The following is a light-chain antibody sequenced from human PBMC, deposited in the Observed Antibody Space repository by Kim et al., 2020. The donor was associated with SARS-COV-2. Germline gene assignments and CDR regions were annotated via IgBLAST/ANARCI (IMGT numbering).Light chain of an antibody. CDR1: GSNIGACYD. J-gene: IGLJ1*01. CDR2: VNS. V-gene: IGLV1-40*01. CDR3: QSYDSSLSSWV. Sequence: QRVTISCTGSGSNIGACYDLHWYKQLPGTAPKLLIYVNSKRPSGVPDRFSGSKSGTSASLAITGLQAEDEADYYCQSYDSSLSSWVFGTGTKVTVL.